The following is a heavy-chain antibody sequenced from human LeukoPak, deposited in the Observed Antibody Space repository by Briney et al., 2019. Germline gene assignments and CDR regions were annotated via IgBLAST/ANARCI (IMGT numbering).Heavy chain of an antibody. CDR2: INHSGST. Sequence: SETLSLTCAVYGGSFSGYYWSWIRQPPGKGLEWIGEINHSGSTNYNPSLKSRVTISVDTSKNQFSLKLSSVTAADTAVYYCARGRGYCSGGSCYGYYYYGMDVWGQGTTVTVSS. V-gene: IGHV4-34*01. CDR1: GGSFSGYY. J-gene: IGHJ6*02. CDR3: ARGRGYCSGGSCYGYYYYGMDV. D-gene: IGHD2-15*01.